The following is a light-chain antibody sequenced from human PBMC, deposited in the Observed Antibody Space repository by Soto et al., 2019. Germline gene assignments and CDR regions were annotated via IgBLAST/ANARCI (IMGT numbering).Light chain of an antibody. V-gene: IGLV2-14*03. Sequence: QSARTQPTSVSGSPGQSITISCTGVSSDIGGYNHVSWYQQHPGKVPRLIIYDVDNRPFGVSNRFSGSQSGNTASLTISGLQAEDEAEYYCCAYTARTTLSWVFGGGTKLTVL. CDR1: SSDIGGYNH. CDR3: CAYTARTTLSWV. CDR2: DVD. J-gene: IGLJ3*02.